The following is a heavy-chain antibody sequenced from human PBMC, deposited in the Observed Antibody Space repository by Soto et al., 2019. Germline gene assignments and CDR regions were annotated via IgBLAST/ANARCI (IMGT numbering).Heavy chain of an antibody. V-gene: IGHV4-30-2*01. CDR1: GGSISSGGYS. CDR3: ARGTTMVRGVFYY. J-gene: IGHJ4*02. CDR2: IYHSGST. D-gene: IGHD3-10*01. Sequence: QLQLQESGSGLVKPSQTLSLTCAVSGGSISSGGYSWSWIRQPPGKGLEWIGYIYHSGSTYYNPSLKSRVTKSVDRSKNQFSLKMSSVTAADTAVYYCARGTTMVRGVFYYWGQGTLVTVSS.